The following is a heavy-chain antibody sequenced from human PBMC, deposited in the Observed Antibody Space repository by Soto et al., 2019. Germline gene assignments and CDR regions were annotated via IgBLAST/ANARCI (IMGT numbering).Heavy chain of an antibody. V-gene: IGHV3-9*01. J-gene: IGHJ5*02. CDR2: ISWKSGTI. CDR1: GFTFDDYV. D-gene: IGHD2-2*01. Sequence: EVQLVESGGGLVQPGGSLRLSCAASGFTFDDYVMHWVRQAPGKGLEWVSGISWKSGTIGYADSVQGRFTISRDNAKNSLYLQMSSLRTEDTAIYYCANDMSARSYSWLNWFDPWGQGTLVTVSS. CDR3: ANDMSARSYSWLNWFDP.